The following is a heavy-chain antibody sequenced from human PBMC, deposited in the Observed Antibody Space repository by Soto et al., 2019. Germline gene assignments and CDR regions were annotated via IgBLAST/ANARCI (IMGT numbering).Heavy chain of an antibody. V-gene: IGHV1-18*01. Sequence: QVQLVQSGAEVKKPGASVKVSCKASGYTFTSYGISWVRQAPGQGLEWMGWISAYNGNTNYAQKLQGRGTMTTDTSTSTAYMELRSLRSDDTAVYYCARVGACGSSTSCLAYYFDYWGQGTLVTVSS. J-gene: IGHJ4*02. CDR1: GYTFTSYG. CDR3: ARVGACGSSTSCLAYYFDY. D-gene: IGHD2-2*01. CDR2: ISAYNGNT.